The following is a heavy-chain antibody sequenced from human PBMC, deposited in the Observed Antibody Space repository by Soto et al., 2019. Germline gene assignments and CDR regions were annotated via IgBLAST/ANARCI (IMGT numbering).Heavy chain of an antibody. D-gene: IGHD3-3*01. J-gene: IGHJ6*02. Sequence: SETLSLTCTVSGGSISSGGYYWSWIRQRPGKGLEWIGYIYYSGSTYYNPSLKSRVTISVDTSKNQFSLKLSSVTAADTAVYYCARHYTIFGVVIINGMDVWGQGTTVTVSS. CDR1: GGSISSGGYY. V-gene: IGHV4-31*03. CDR2: IYYSGST. CDR3: ARHYTIFGVVIINGMDV.